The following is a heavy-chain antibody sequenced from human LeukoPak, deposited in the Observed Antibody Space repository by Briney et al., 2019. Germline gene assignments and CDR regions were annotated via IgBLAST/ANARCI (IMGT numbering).Heavy chain of an antibody. V-gene: IGHV3-21*01. CDR2: ISSSSSYI. CDR3: ARLGGYSYVFDY. J-gene: IGHJ4*02. CDR1: GFTFSSYS. D-gene: IGHD5-18*01. Sequence: PGGSLRLSCAASGFTFSSYSMNWVRQAPGKGLEWVSSISSSSSYIYYADSVKGRFTISRDNAKNSLYLQMNSLRAEDTAVYYRARLGGYSYVFDYWGQGTLVTVSS.